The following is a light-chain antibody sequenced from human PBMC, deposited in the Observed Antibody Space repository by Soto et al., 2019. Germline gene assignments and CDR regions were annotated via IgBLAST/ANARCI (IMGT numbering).Light chain of an antibody. CDR3: SSYAGSNILAVV. V-gene: IGLV2-8*01. CDR1: SSDVGGYNY. J-gene: IGLJ2*01. Sequence: QSALTQPPSASGSPGQSVTISCTGTSSDVGGYNYVSWYQQHPGNAPKLMIYEVSKRPSGVPDRFSGSKSGNPSSLTVSGLQAEDEADYYCSSYAGSNILAVVFGGGTKLTVL. CDR2: EVS.